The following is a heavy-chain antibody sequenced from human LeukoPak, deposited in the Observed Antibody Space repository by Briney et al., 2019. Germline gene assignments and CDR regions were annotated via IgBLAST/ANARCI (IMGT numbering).Heavy chain of an antibody. CDR3: ARVPTSIAVAGPDDAFDI. V-gene: IGHV3-53*01. CDR1: GFIVSTNY. D-gene: IGHD6-19*01. Sequence: GGSLRLSCAASGFIVSTNYMSWVRQAPGKGLEWVSVLYNAGSTYYADSVKGRFTISRDNSKNTLYLQMNSLRGEDTAVYYCARVPTSIAVAGPDDAFDIWGQGTMVTVSS. CDR2: LYNAGST. J-gene: IGHJ3*02.